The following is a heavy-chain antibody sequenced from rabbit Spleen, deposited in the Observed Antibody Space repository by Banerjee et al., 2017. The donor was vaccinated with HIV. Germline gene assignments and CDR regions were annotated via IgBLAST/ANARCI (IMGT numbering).Heavy chain of an antibody. D-gene: IGHD1-1*01. CDR2: IYGGSIDDT. V-gene: IGHV1S40*01. Sequence: QSLEESGGALVQTEGSLALTCKASGFTISSSYYMCWVREARGKGLEWIACIYGGSIDDTYYASWVNGRFTISKASSTTVTLQMTSLTAADTATYFCARDTATSFSTYGMDLWGQGPLVPVS. J-gene: IGHJ6*01. CDR3: ARDTATSFSTYGMDL. CDR1: GFTISSSYY.